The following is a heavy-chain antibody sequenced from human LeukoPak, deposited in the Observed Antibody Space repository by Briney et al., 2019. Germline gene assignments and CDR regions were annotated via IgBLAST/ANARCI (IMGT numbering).Heavy chain of an antibody. CDR3: ARDRGGDRFDY. V-gene: IGHV3-11*06. J-gene: IGHJ4*02. Sequence: GGSLRLSCAASGFTFSDYYMTWFRQAPGKGLEWVSYISGGSSYTNFADSVKGRFTISRDNAKNSLYLQMNSLRGEDTGLYYCARDRGGDRFDYWGQGTLVTVSS. CDR2: ISGGSSYT. D-gene: IGHD3-10*01. CDR1: GFTFSDYY.